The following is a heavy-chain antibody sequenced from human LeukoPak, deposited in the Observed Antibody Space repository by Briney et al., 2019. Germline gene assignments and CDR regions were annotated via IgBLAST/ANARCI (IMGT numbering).Heavy chain of an antibody. D-gene: IGHD1-26*01. J-gene: IGHJ6*02. V-gene: IGHV3-21*01. CDR3: ARDQWELPLGADYLYHGMDV. CDR2: IATGTGSVSTFT. CDR1: GFSFERHS. Sequence: GGSLRLSCVASGFSFERHSMNWVRQVPGRGLEWVSSIATGTGSVSTFTFYADSVKGRFTISRDNAKKSLYLEMNSLRVEDTAIYYCARDQWELPLGADYLYHGMDVWGRGTAVTVSS.